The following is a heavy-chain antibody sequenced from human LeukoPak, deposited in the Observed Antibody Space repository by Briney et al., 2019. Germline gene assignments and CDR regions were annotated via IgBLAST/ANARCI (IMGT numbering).Heavy chain of an antibody. CDR2: ISGSGDST. J-gene: IGHJ4*02. CDR3: ARSSGWWSLDY. CDR1: GFTFSSNS. Sequence: GGSLRLSCAASGFTFSSNSMTWVRQTPGKGLEWVSGISGSGDSTFYADSLKGRFTISRDNSKNTLFLQMNSLRAEDTAVYYCARSSGWWSLDYWGQGTLVTVSS. V-gene: IGHV3-23*01. D-gene: IGHD6-19*01.